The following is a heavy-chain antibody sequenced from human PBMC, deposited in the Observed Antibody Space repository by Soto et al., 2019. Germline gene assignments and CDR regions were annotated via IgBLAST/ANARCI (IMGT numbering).Heavy chain of an antibody. Sequence: QVQLQESGPGLVKPSQTLSLTCTVSGGSISSGDYYWSWIRQPPGKGLEWIGYIYYSGSTYYNPSLKSRVTISVDTSKNQFSLKLSSVTAADTAVYYCARGKYYYGSGSYQNIDYWGQGTLVTVSS. CDR1: GGSISSGDYY. D-gene: IGHD3-10*01. J-gene: IGHJ4*02. CDR3: ARGKYYYGSGSYQNIDY. CDR2: IYYSGST. V-gene: IGHV4-30-4*01.